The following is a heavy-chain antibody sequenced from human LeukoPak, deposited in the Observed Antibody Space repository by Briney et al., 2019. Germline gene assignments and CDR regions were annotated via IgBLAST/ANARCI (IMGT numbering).Heavy chain of an antibody. D-gene: IGHD3-3*01. V-gene: IGHV3-23*01. J-gene: IGHJ5*02. CDR3: ARDRVAKPYNWFVP. CDR1: GFTFSDYA. Sequence: PGGSLRLSCTAYGFTFSDYAMAWVRQAPGKGLEWLSSINGNGGTTKYADSVNGRFTISRDNHVNTLYLQMDILRAEDTAVYYCARDRVAKPYNWFVPWGQRTLVTVSS. CDR2: INGNGGTT.